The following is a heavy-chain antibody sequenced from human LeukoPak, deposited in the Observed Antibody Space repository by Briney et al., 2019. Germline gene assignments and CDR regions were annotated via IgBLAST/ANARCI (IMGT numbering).Heavy chain of an antibody. CDR3: ARVFSFFCKQKTAYDMDV. J-gene: IGHJ6*02. CDR2: IIPIFGTA. Sequence: ASVKVSCKASGGTFSSYAISWVRRAPGQGLGWMGGIIPIFGTANYAQKFQGRVTITADESTSTAYMELSSLRSEDTAVYYCARVFSFFCKQKTAYDMDVWGQGTTVTVSS. D-gene: IGHD3-3*02. CDR1: GGTFSSYA. V-gene: IGHV1-69*01.